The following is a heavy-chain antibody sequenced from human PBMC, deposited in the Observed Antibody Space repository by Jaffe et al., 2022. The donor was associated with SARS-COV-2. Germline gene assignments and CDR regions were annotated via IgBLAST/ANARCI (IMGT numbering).Heavy chain of an antibody. CDR2: INHSGST. CDR1: GGSFSGYY. Sequence: QVQLQQWGAGLLKPSETLSLTCAVYGGSFSGYYWSWIRQPPGKGLEWIGEINHSGSTNYNPSLKSRVTISVDTSKNQFSLKLSSVTAADTAVYYCARGGVVVAATPHRYWGQGTLVTVSS. CDR3: ARGGVVVAATPHRY. J-gene: IGHJ4*02. D-gene: IGHD2-15*01. V-gene: IGHV4-34*01.